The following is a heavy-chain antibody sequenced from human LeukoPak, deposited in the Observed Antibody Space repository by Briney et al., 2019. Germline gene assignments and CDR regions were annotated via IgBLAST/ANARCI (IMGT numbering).Heavy chain of an antibody. J-gene: IGHJ4*02. CDR1: GFTFSNYA. V-gene: IGHV3-30*14. Sequence: GGSLRLSCAASGFTFSNYAMHWVRQAPGKGLEWVAVISYDGSNKYYADSVKGRFTISRDNSKNTLYLQMNSLRAEDTAVYYCARYDFWSGYLNYWGQGTLVTVSS. CDR2: ISYDGSNK. CDR3: ARYDFWSGYLNY. D-gene: IGHD3-3*01.